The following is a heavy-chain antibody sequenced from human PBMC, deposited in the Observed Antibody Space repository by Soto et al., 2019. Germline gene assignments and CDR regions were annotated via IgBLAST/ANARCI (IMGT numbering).Heavy chain of an antibody. CDR3: ARDRNDILTGYYYWFDP. CDR1: GFTFSSYS. CDR2: ISSSSSYI. D-gene: IGHD3-9*01. V-gene: IGHV3-21*01. Sequence: GGSLRLSCAASGFTFSSYSMNWVRQAPGKGLEWVSSISSSSSYIYYADSVKGRFTISRDNAKNSLYLQMNSLRAEDTAVYYCARDRNDILTGYYYWFDPWGQGTLVTVSS. J-gene: IGHJ5*02.